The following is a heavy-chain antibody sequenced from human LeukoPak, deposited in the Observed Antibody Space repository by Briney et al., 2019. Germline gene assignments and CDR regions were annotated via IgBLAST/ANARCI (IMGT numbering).Heavy chain of an antibody. CDR1: GFTFNDYY. D-gene: IGHD5-12*01. CDR3: ARDALTGYEHFDY. J-gene: IGHJ4*02. CDR2: INIGGTNT. Sequence: GGSLRLSCAASGFTFNDYYVSWIRQAPGKGLEWLSYINIGGTNTHYADSVKGRFTISRDNAKKSLYLEMNNLRAEDTAVYYCARDALTGYEHFDYWGQGTLVTVSS. V-gene: IGHV3-11*01.